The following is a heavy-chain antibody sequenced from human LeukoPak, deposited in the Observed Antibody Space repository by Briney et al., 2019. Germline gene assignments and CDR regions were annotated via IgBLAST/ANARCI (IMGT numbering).Heavy chain of an antibody. J-gene: IGHJ5*02. Sequence: SETLSLTCAVYGGSFSGYYWSWIRKPPGKGLEWIGEINHSGSTNYNPSLKSRVTISVDTSKNQFSLKLSSVTAADTAVYYCARGDSSSWYSKFDPWGQGTLVTVSS. V-gene: IGHV4-34*01. CDR2: INHSGST. CDR3: ARGDSSSWYSKFDP. CDR1: GGSFSGYY. D-gene: IGHD6-13*01.